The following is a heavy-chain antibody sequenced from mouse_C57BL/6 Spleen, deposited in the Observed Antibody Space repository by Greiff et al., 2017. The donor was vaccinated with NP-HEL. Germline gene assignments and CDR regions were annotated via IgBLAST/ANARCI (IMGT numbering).Heavy chain of an antibody. J-gene: IGHJ3*01. CDR3: TMGGNLFAY. D-gene: IGHD2-1*01. V-gene: IGHV1-15*01. CDR2: IDPETGGT. Sequence: QVQLMESGAELVRPGASVTLSCKASGYTFTDYGMHWVKQTPVHGLEWIGAIDPETGGTAYNQKFKGKAILTADKSSSTAYMELRSLTSEDSAGYYCTMGGNLFAYWGQGTLVTVSA. CDR1: GYTFTDYG.